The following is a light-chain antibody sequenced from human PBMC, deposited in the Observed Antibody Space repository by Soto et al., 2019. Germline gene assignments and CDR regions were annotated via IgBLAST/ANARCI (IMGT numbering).Light chain of an antibody. Sequence: DIQMTQSPSSVSASVGDRVTISCRASQGVGSWLAWYQQKPGKAPKVLINAASSVQSGVPSRFSGSGSGTDFTLTISSLQPEDFATYYCQQSNTFPITFGQGTRVDI. J-gene: IGKJ5*01. CDR1: QGVGSW. V-gene: IGKV1-12*01. CDR3: QQSNTFPIT. CDR2: AAS.